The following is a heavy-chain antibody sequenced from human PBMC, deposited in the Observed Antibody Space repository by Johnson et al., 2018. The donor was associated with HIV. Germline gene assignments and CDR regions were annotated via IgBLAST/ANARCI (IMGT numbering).Heavy chain of an antibody. CDR1: GFTFSSYA. D-gene: IGHD2-2*02. J-gene: IGHJ3*02. V-gene: IGHV3-33*06. Sequence: VESGGDVVQPGRSLRLSCAASGFTFSSYAMHWVRQAPGKGLEWVAVIWYDGSNKYYADSVKGRFTISRDNSKNTLYLQMNSLRAEDTAVYYCAKDMGAYQLLYALDIWGQGTMVTVSS. CDR3: AKDMGAYQLLYALDI. CDR2: IWYDGSNK.